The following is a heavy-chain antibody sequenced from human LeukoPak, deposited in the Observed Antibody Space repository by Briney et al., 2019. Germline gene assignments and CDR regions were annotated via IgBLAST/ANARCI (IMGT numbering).Heavy chain of an antibody. CDR3: ASSLDYGGMD. CDR2: IVPILGIA. J-gene: IGHJ4*02. Sequence: ASVKVSCKASGGTFSSYAISWVRQAPGQGLEWMGRIVPILGIANYAQKFQGRVTITADKSTSTAYMELSSLRSEDTAVYYCASSLDYGGMDWGQGTLVTVSS. CDR1: GGTFSSYA. D-gene: IGHD4-23*01. V-gene: IGHV1-69*04.